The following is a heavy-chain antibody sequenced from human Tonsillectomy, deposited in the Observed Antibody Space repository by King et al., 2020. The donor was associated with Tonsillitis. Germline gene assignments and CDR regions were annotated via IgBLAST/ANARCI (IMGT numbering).Heavy chain of an antibody. CDR3: ARGSRGYSYG. J-gene: IGHJ4*02. Sequence: QVQLQESGPGLVKPSETLSLTCNVSGGSVSSGSYYWSWIRQPPGKGLEWIGYIYYSGSSNYNPSLKSRVTISVDTSKNQFSLQLRSVTAADTAVYYCARGSRGYSYGWGQGTLVTVSS. CDR1: GGSVSSGSYY. CDR2: IYYSGSS. D-gene: IGHD5-18*01. V-gene: IGHV4-61*01.